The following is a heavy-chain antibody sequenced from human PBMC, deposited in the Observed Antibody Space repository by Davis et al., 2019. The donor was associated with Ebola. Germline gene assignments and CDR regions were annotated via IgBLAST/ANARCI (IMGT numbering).Heavy chain of an antibody. Sequence: PGGSLRLSCAVSGFPLTNAWMTWTRQSPGKGMEWIGEINHSGRTYYNPSLNGRVTISLDTSKRQVSLKLNSVTAADSALYYCAGIRGQWLEDWGQGTLVTVSS. CDR3: AGIRGQWLED. J-gene: IGHJ4*02. CDR2: INHSGRT. CDR1: GFPLTNAW. V-gene: IGHV4-34*01. D-gene: IGHD6-19*01.